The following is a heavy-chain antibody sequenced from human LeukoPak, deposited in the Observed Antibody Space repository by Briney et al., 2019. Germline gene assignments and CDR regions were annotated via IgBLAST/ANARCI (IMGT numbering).Heavy chain of an antibody. CDR1: GGSITNSYYF. J-gene: IGHJ4*02. V-gene: IGHV4-39*01. CDR3: ARHRVQGAYSEFDY. CDR2: FSYGGST. Sequence: SETLSLTCTVSGGSITNSYYFWGWLRQPPGKGLEWIGSFSYGGSTHYNPSLKSRVTISVDTSKNQFSLNLNSVTAADTSVYYCARHRVQGAYSEFDYWGQGTLVAVSS. D-gene: IGHD6-13*01.